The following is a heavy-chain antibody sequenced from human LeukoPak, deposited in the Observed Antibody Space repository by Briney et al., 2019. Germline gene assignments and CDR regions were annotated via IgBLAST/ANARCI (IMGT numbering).Heavy chain of an antibody. V-gene: IGHV3-30-3*01. Sequence: HPGRSLRLSCAASGFTFSNYAMHWVRQAPGKGLEWVALISYDGSNKYYADSVKGRFTISRDNSKNTLYLQMNSLRAEDTAVYYCARGGVYSSGSYYLYYFDYWGQGTLVTVSS. J-gene: IGHJ4*02. D-gene: IGHD6-19*01. CDR2: ISYDGSNK. CDR3: ARGGVYSSGSYYLYYFDY. CDR1: GFTFSNYA.